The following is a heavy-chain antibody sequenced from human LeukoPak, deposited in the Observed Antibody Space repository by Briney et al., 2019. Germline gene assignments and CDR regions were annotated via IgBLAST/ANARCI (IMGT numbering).Heavy chain of an antibody. V-gene: IGHV4-34*01. Sequence: SETLSHTCALYGGSFSGYYWSWIRQPPGKGLEWIGEINHSGSTNYNPSLKSRVTISVDTSKNQFSLKLSSVTAADTAVYYCARGPYRITMIVVVTRRTGWFDPWGQGTLVTVSS. CDR2: INHSGST. J-gene: IGHJ5*02. CDR3: ARGPYRITMIVVVTRRTGWFDP. D-gene: IGHD3-22*01. CDR1: GGSFSGYY.